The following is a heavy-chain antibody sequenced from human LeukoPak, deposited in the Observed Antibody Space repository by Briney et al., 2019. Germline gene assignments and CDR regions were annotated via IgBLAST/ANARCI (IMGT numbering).Heavy chain of an antibody. J-gene: IGHJ5*02. CDR3: ARDIVMVTYWFDP. CDR2: INPNSGGT. D-gene: IGHD5-18*01. Sequence: ASVKVSCKASGYTFTGYYMHWVRQAPGQGLEWMGWINPNSGGTNYAQKFQGRVTMTRDTSISTAYMELSRLRYDDTAVYYCARDIVMVTYWFDPWGQGTLVTVSS. CDR1: GYTFTGYY. V-gene: IGHV1-2*02.